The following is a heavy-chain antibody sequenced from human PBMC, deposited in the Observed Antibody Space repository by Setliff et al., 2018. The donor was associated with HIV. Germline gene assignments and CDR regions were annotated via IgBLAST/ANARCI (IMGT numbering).Heavy chain of an antibody. J-gene: IGHJ6*03. CDR2: IIPFLNLT. V-gene: IGHV1-69*10. D-gene: IGHD4-17*01. Sequence: SVKVSCKASGGTFSTYAITWVRHAPGQGLQWVGGIIPFLNLTHYAQQFQGTVTITADKSTNTAYMEMTSLRFEDTAVYYCAACGASAYYYYYMDVWGAGTTVTVSS. CDR1: GGTFSTYA. CDR3: AACGASAYYYYYMDV.